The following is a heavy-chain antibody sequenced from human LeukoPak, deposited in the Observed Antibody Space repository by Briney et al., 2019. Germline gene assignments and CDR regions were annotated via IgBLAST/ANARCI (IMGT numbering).Heavy chain of an antibody. Sequence: GASVKVSCKASGYTFTGYYMHWVRQAPGQGLEWMGWINPNSGGTNYAQKFQGRVTMTRDTSISTAYMELSRLRSDDTAVYYCARGGPSNRVGATRPDYWGQGTLVTVSS. CDR1: GYTFTGYY. V-gene: IGHV1-2*02. CDR3: ARGGPSNRVGATRPDY. D-gene: IGHD1-26*01. J-gene: IGHJ4*02. CDR2: INPNSGGT.